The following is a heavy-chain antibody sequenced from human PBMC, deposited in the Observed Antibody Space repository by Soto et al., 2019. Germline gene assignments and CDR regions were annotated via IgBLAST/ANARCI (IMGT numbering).Heavy chain of an antibody. CDR3: AKGLLYDSRNYYFDF. D-gene: IGHD3-22*01. Sequence: TGGSLRLSCAASGFTFSSYAMSWVRQAPGKGLEWVSAISGSGGSTYYADSVKGRFAMSRDNSKNTLYVQMNSLRVDDTAVYYCAKGLLYDSRNYYFDFWGQGTLVTVSS. CDR1: GFTFSSYA. J-gene: IGHJ4*02. CDR2: ISGSGGST. V-gene: IGHV3-23*01.